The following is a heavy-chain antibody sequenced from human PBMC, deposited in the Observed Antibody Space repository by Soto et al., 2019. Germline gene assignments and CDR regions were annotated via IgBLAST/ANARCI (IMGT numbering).Heavy chain of an antibody. CDR2: IYYSGST. V-gene: IGHV4-31*03. J-gene: IGHJ5*02. CDR3: ARIGETNWFDP. Sequence: SETLSLTCTVSGGSISSGGYYWSWIRQHPGKGLEWIGYIYYSGSTYYNPSLKSRVTISVDTSKNQFSLKLSSVTAADTAVYYCARIGETNWFDPWGQGTLVTVSS. CDR1: GGSISSGGYY.